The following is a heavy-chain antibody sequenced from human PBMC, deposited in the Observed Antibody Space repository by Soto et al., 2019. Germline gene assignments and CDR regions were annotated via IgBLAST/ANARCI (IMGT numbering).Heavy chain of an antibody. CDR2: ISAYNGNT. CDR1: GYTFTSYG. V-gene: IGHV1-18*01. D-gene: IGHD3-9*01. Sequence: GASVKVSCKASGYTFTSYGISWVRQAPGQGLEWMGWISAYNGNTNYAQKLQGRVTMTTDTSTSTAYMELRSLRSDDTAVYYCASQHDILTGYYNRYYGMDVWGQGTTVTV. J-gene: IGHJ6*02. CDR3: ASQHDILTGYYNRYYGMDV.